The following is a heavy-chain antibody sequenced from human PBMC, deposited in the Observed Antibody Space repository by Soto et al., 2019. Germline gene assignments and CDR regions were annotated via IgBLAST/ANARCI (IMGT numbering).Heavy chain of an antibody. CDR2: LSVSGNTT. CDR3: AKSPPRIVAYFDY. D-gene: IGHD5-12*01. J-gene: IGHJ4*02. V-gene: IGHV3-23*01. CDR1: GFTFGGHA. Sequence: EVQLLQSGGGLAQPGGSLRLTCEASGFTFGGHAMAWVRQAPGKGLEWISSLSVSGNTTYYADSARGRFTISRDNSNNMLFLQMNSLKVDYTAIYVWAKSPPRIVAYFDYWGQGALVTVSS.